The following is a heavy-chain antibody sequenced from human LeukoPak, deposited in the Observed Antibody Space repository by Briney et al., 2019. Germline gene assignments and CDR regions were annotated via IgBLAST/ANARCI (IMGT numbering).Heavy chain of an antibody. CDR1: GFNFSSYG. Sequence: PGGSLRLSCAASGFNFSSYGMHWVRQAPGKGLEWVAVISYDGSNKYYADSVKGRFTISRDNSKNTLYLQMNSLRAEDTAVYYCAKDPFGLWFGGPFDYWGQGTLVTVSS. V-gene: IGHV3-30*18. CDR2: ISYDGSNK. D-gene: IGHD3-10*01. CDR3: AKDPFGLWFGGPFDY. J-gene: IGHJ4*02.